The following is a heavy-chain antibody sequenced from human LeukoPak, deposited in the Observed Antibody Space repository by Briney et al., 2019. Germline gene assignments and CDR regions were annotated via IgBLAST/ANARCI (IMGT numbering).Heavy chain of an antibody. CDR2: IVVGSGNT. CDR3: AAGPRRMAGTIFDY. J-gene: IGHJ4*02. V-gene: IGHV1-58*01. Sequence: GASVKVSFQASGFTFSSSSVQWVRQARGQRLEGIGWIVVGSGNTNYAQKFQERVTITRDMSTSTAYMELSSLRSEDTAVYYCAAGPRRMAGTIFDYWGQGTLVTVSS. CDR1: GFTFSSSS. D-gene: IGHD6-19*01.